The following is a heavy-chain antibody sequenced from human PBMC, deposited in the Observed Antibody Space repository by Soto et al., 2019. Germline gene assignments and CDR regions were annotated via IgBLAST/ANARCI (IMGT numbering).Heavy chain of an antibody. CDR2: IIPVFRSA. CDR1: GGTFNKFA. Sequence: VKVSCKASGGTFNKFAFSWVRQAPGQGVAWMGGIIPVFRSANYAQRFRGRITITADEYTSTVYLYLNDLRSEDTAVYYCARRYCASDNCPLFYYFVDLWGLGTTVTVSS. D-gene: IGHD2-21*02. J-gene: IGHJ6*02. CDR3: ARRYCASDNCPLFYYFVDL. V-gene: IGHV1-69*13.